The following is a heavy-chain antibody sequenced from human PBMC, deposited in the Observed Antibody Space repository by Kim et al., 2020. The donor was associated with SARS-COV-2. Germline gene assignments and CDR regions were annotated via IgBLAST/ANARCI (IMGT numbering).Heavy chain of an antibody. D-gene: IGHD3-10*01. V-gene: IGHV7-4-1*02. J-gene: IGHJ4*02. CDR2: INTNTGNP. Sequence: ASVKVSCKASGYTFTSYAMNWVRQAPGQGLEWMGWINTNTGNPTYAQGFTGRFVFSWDTSVSTAYLQISSLKAEDTAVYYCASGEARDGYTINFDYWGQGTLVTASS. CDR1: GYTFTSYA. CDR3: ASGEARDGYTINFDY.